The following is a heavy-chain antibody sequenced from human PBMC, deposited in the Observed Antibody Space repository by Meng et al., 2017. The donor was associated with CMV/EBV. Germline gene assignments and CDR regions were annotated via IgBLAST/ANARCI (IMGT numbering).Heavy chain of an antibody. D-gene: IGHD3-3*01. J-gene: IGHJ6*02. Sequence: GGSLRLSCAASGFTFSSYGIHWVRQAPGKGLEWVAFIRYDGSNKYYADSVKGRFTISRDNSKNTVYLQMNSLRAEDTAVYYCARWQKRITIFGVVNTYYYYGMDVWGQGTTVTVSS. CDR2: IRYDGSNK. CDR1: GFTFSSYG. CDR3: ARWQKRITIFGVVNTYYYYGMDV. V-gene: IGHV3-30*02.